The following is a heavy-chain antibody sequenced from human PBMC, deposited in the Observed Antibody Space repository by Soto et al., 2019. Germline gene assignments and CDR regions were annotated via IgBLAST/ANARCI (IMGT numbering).Heavy chain of an antibody. D-gene: IGHD2-2*01. CDR2: ISGSGGST. CDR1: GFIFSAYA. J-gene: IGHJ5*01. CDR3: AKDRAVAPAAPSDGFDS. Sequence: EVQLLESGGGLVQPGGSLRLSCAASGFIFSAYAMSWVRQAPGTGLEWVSIISGSGGSTYYVDSVKGRFTISRDNSKNTFYFQMDSLRGEDTSIDFCAKDRAVAPAAPSDGFDSWGQGTLVTVSS. V-gene: IGHV3-23*01.